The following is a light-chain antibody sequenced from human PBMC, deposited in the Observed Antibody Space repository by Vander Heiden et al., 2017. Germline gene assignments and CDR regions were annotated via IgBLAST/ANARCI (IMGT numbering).Light chain of an antibody. V-gene: IGKV1-39*01. CDR3: QQNYSSQYT. Sequence: DIQLTQSPSSLSASVGDSVTITCRANETIRNYVNWYQQRPGKAPNLLISAASRLHSGFPSRFSGRGSGTDFSLTIRSLQLEDFATYYCQQNYSSQYTFGQGTRLEV. CDR1: ETIRNY. J-gene: IGKJ2*01. CDR2: AAS.